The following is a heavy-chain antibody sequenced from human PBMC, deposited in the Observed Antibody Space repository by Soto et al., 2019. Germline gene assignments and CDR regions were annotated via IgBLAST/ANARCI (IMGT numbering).Heavy chain of an antibody. D-gene: IGHD1-1*01. J-gene: IGHJ6*02. CDR3: AGGMEGLDV. CDR2: INSDGSNT. Sequence: EVQLVESGGGLVQPGGSLRLSCAASGLSFNIYWMHWVRQVPGKGLVWLARINSDGSNTIYVDSVKGRFTISRDNAKSTVFLQMDSLRDEDTGVYYCAGGMEGLDVWGQGTTGAVSS. V-gene: IGHV3-74*01. CDR1: GLSFNIYW.